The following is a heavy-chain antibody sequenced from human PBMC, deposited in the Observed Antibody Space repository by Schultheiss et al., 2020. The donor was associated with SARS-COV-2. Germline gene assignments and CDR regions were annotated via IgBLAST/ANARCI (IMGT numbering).Heavy chain of an antibody. D-gene: IGHD1-1*01. CDR3: TSVPNPWKELWH. CDR1: GFTFSSHS. CDR2: IKQDGSEK. V-gene: IGHV3-7*03. J-gene: IGHJ4*02. Sequence: GGSLRLSCAASGFTFSSHSMNWVRQAPGKGLEWVVNIKQDGSEKYYVDSVKGRFTISRDNAKNSLYLQMNSLRAEDTAVYYCTSVPNPWKELWHWGQGTLVTVSS.